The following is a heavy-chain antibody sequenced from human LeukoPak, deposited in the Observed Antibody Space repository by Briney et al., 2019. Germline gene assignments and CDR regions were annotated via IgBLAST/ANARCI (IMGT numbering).Heavy chain of an antibody. CDR2: ISGSGGGA. CDR3: ARDGGRVAGISH. V-gene: IGHV3-23*01. J-gene: IGHJ4*02. CDR1: GFTFNNYG. D-gene: IGHD6-19*01. Sequence: GGSLRLSCAASGFTFNNYGMNWVRQAPGKGLEWVASISGSGGGANYADSVRGRFTISRDNSKNTLYLQMNSLRAEDTAVYYCARDGGRVAGISHWGQGTLVTVSS.